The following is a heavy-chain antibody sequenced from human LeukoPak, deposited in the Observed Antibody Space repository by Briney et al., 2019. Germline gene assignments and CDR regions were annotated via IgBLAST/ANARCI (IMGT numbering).Heavy chain of an antibody. J-gene: IGHJ4*02. CDR3: ASSSGRTDTLDY. Sequence: ASVKVSCKASGYTFTSYYMHWVRQAPGQGLEWMGIINPSVGSTSYAQKFQGRVTMTRDMSPSTVYMELSSLRSEDTAVYYCASSSGRTDTLDYWGQGTLVTVSS. V-gene: IGHV1-46*01. CDR1: GYTFTSYY. CDR2: INPSVGST. D-gene: IGHD1-26*01.